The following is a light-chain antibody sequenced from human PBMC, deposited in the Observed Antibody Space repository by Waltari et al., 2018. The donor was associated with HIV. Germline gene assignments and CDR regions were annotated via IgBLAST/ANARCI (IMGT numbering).Light chain of an antibody. J-gene: IGKJ1*01. Sequence: IRMTQSPSSFSASIGDRVTITCRASQGISNSVAWYQQKPGAAPKLLIYDAYVLQSGGPSRFSGGGSGSDFSLTISCLQSEDVATYYCQHYHSDPPTFGPGTRVEIK. CDR3: QHYHSDPPT. CDR1: QGISNS. V-gene: IGKV1-8*01. CDR2: DAY.